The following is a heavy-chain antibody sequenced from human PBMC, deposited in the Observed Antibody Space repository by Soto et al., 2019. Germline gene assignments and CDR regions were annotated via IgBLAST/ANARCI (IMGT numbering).Heavy chain of an antibody. D-gene: IGHD2-15*01. CDR2: IYYSGST. CDR1: GGSISSSSYY. CDR3: ARRRDGPVVLDY. Sequence: SETLSLTCTVSGGSISSSSYYWGWIRQPPGKGLEWIGSIYYSGSTYYNPSLKSRVTISEDTSKNQFSLKLSSVTAADTTVYYCARRRDGPVVLDYWGQGILVTVSS. V-gene: IGHV4-39*01. J-gene: IGHJ4*02.